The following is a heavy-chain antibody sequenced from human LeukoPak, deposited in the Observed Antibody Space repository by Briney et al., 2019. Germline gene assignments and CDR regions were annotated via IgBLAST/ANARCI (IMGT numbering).Heavy chain of an antibody. V-gene: IGHV3-23*01. CDR1: GFTFSSYA. Sequence: GGSLRLSCAASGFTFSSYAMSWVRQAPGKGLEWVSAISSSGGSTCYADSVKGRFSISRDNSKNTLYVQMNSLRAEDTAVYYCARRGVAATNAFDIWGQGTMVTVSS. J-gene: IGHJ3*02. CDR3: ARRGVAATNAFDI. CDR2: ISSSGGST. D-gene: IGHD2-15*01.